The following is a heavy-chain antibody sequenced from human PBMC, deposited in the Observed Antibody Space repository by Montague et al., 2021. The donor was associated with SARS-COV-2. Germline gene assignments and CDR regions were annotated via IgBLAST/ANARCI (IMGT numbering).Heavy chain of an antibody. V-gene: IGHV3-21*01. J-gene: IGHJ4*02. CDR3: ARDRDSSGWFDY. CDR2: ISSSSSYI. Sequence: SLRLSCAASGFIFSSYSMNWVRQAPGKGLEWVSSISSSSSYIYYADSVKGRFTISRDNAKNSLYLQMNSLRAEDTAVYYCARDRDSSGWFDYWGQGTLVTVSS. CDR1: GFIFSSYS. D-gene: IGHD6-19*01.